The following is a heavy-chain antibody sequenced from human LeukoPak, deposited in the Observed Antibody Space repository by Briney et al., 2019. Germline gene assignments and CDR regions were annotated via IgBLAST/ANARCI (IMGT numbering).Heavy chain of an antibody. Sequence: GASVKVSCKASGGTFSSYAISWVRQAPGQGLEWMGGIIPIFGTANYAQKFQGRVTITTDESTSTAYMELSSLRSEDTAVYYCARAGVRFLEWLYFDYWGQGTLVTVSS. CDR1: GGTFSSYA. CDR3: ARAGVRFLEWLYFDY. CDR2: IIPIFGTA. D-gene: IGHD3-3*01. J-gene: IGHJ4*02. V-gene: IGHV1-69*05.